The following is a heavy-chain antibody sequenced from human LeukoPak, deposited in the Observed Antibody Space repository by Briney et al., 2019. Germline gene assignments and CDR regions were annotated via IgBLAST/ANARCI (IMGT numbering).Heavy chain of an antibody. D-gene: IGHD3-3*01. J-gene: IGHJ6*03. V-gene: IGHV3-30-3*02. CDR3: AKPRSHYDSRYYYYYMDV. Sequence: GGSLRLSCAASEFTFSTYAMNWVRQAPGKGLEWVAVISYDGSHKYYADSVKGRFTISRDNSKNTLYLQMNSLRAEDTAVYYCAKPRSHYDSRYYYYYMDVWGKGTTVTVSS. CDR2: ISYDGSHK. CDR1: EFTFSTYA.